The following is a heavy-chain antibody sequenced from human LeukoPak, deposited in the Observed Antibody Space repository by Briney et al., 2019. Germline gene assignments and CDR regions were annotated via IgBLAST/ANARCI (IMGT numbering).Heavy chain of an antibody. CDR1: GFSISGNY. J-gene: IGHJ4*02. V-gene: IGHV3-66*01. D-gene: IGHD2-15*01. Sequence: PGGSLRLSCAASGFSISGNYMSWVRQAPGKGLGWVSVIYGGGNTHYADSVKGRLTISRDNSKNTLYLQMNSLRAEDTAVYYCAREFCSGATCYADDWGQGTLVTVSS. CDR2: IYGGGNT. CDR3: AREFCSGATCYADD.